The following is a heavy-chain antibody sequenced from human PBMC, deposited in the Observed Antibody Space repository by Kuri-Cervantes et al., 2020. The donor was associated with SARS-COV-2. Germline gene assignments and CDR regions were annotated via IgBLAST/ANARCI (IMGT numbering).Heavy chain of an antibody. Sequence: SETLSLTCAISGDSVSSNSAAWNWIRQSPSRGLEWLGRTYYRSKWYNDYAVSVKSRITINPDTSKNQFSLQLNSVTPEDTAVYYCARGATVTTTLNYYYYGMDVWGQGTTVTVSS. CDR2: TYYRSKWYN. D-gene: IGHD4-17*01. CDR3: ARGATVTTTLNYYYYGMDV. CDR1: GDSVSSNSAA. V-gene: IGHV6-1*01. J-gene: IGHJ6*02.